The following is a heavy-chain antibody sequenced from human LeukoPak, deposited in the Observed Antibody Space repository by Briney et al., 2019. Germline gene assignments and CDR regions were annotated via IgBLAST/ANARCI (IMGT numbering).Heavy chain of an antibody. CDR1: GFTLNTHW. CDR2: IKQDGRDT. Sequence: GGSLRLSCAASGFTLNTHWMSWVRQAPGKGLEWVANIKQDGRDTYCVDSVKGRFTISRDNAKNSLNLQMNSLRAEDTAMYYCATSEGYWGQGTLVTVSS. CDR3: ATSEGY. V-gene: IGHV3-7*03. J-gene: IGHJ4*02.